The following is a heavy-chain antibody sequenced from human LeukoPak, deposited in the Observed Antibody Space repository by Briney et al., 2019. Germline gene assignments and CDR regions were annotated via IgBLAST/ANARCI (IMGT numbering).Heavy chain of an antibody. CDR3: ARGLGSWRRYHMDV. D-gene: IGHD6-13*01. CDR2: IDRIGTT. CDR1: NGSLTGYY. V-gene: IGHV4-34*01. Sequence: SETLSLTCAVYNGSLTGYYWTWIRQPPGKGLEGIGEIDRIGTTNDNASLRSRVTMSVDTSKNQFSLNLRSATAADTAVYYCARGLGSWRRYHMDVWGTGTTVTVSS. J-gene: IGHJ6*03.